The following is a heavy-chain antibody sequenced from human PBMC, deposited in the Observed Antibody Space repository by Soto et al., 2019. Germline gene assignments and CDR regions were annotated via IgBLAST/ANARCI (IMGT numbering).Heavy chain of an antibody. D-gene: IGHD3-10*01. J-gene: IGHJ4*02. V-gene: IGHV4-34*01. CDR2: INHSGST. CDR3: ARGMSGSGTFTAVFDY. CDR1: GGSFSGYY. Sequence: SETLSLTCAVYGGSFSGYYWSWIRQPPGKGLEWIGEINHSGSTNYNPSLKSRVTISVDTSKNQFSLKLSSVTAADTAVYYCARGMSGSGTFTAVFDYWGQGTLVTVS.